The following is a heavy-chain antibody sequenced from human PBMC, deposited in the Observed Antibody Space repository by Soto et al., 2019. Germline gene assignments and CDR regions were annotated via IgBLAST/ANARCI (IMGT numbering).Heavy chain of an antibody. CDR2: INHSGST. CDR3: ARGRRTTVTIDY. CDR1: GGSFSGYY. V-gene: IGHV4-34*01. Sequence: PSETLSLTCTVYGGSFSGYYWSWIRQPPGKGLEWIGEINHSGSTNYNPSLKSRVTISVDTSKYQFSLKLSSVTAADTAVYYCARGRRTTVTIDYWGQGTLVTVSS. D-gene: IGHD4-17*01. J-gene: IGHJ4*02.